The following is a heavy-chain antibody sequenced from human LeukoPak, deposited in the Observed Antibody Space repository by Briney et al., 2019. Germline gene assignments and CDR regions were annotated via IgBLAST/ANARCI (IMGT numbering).Heavy chain of an antibody. CDR1: GGSISSGSYY. CDR3: ARGVNDYVWGSYRYRGGEYNWFDP. D-gene: IGHD3-16*02. V-gene: IGHV4-61*09. CDR2: INHSGST. J-gene: IGHJ5*02. Sequence: PSQTLSLTCTVSGGSISSGSYYWSWIRQPAGKGLEWIGEINHSGSTNYNPSLKGRVTISVDTSKNQFSLKLSSVTAADTAVYYCARGVNDYVWGSYRYRGGEYNWFDPWGQGTLVTVSS.